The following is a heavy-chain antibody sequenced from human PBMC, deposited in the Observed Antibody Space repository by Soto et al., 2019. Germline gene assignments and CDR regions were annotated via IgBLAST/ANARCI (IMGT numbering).Heavy chain of an antibody. D-gene: IGHD3-10*01. J-gene: IGHJ6*02. Sequence: ASVKVSCKASGYTFTSYAMHCVRQAPGQRLEWMGWINAGNGNTKYSQKFQGRVTITGDTSASTAYMELSSLRSEDTAVYYCARSLRSGSYYILNYYYYYGMDVWGQGTTVTVSS. CDR1: GYTFTSYA. V-gene: IGHV1-3*01. CDR2: INAGNGNT. CDR3: ARSLRSGSYYILNYYYYYGMDV.